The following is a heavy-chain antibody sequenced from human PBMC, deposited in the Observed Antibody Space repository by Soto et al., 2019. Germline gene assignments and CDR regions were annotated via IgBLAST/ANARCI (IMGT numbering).Heavy chain of an antibody. V-gene: IGHV4-31*03. CDR1: GGSISNDDYY. CDR3: ARLRGSVTYCLFDY. Sequence: QVQLQESGPGLVQPSQTLSLTCTVSGGSISNDDYYWSWVRQHPGKGLEWIGYIFYNGNSYYNPSLRSRTTISVDTSKNQFSLKVNSVTAADTAVYYCARLRGSVTYCLFDYWGQGTLVNVSS. D-gene: IGHD3-10*01. J-gene: IGHJ4*02. CDR2: IFYNGNS.